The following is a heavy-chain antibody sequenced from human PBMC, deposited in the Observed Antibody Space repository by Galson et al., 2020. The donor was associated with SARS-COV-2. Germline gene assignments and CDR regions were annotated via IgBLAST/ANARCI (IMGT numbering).Heavy chain of an antibody. CDR2: IGTAGDT. CDR1: GFTFSSYD. D-gene: IGHD6-19*01. J-gene: IGHJ6*03. CDR3: ARGQSSGWSYYYYYYMDV. Sequence: GGSLRLSCAASGFTFSSYDMHWVRQATGKGLEWVSAIGTAGDTYYPGSVKGRFTISRENAKNSLYLQMNSLRAGDTAVYYCARGQSSGWSYYYYYYMDVWGKGTTVTVSS. V-gene: IGHV3-13*01.